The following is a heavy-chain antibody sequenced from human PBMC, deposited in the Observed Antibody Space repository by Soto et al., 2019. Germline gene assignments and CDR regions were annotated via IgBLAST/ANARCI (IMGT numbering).Heavy chain of an antibody. CDR3: SHGDGSYYDGSGRLGLDP. D-gene: IGHD3-22*01. V-gene: IGHV2-5*02. J-gene: IGHJ5*02. Sequence: SGPTLVNPTQTLTLTFTFSAFSLRTRGVGVGWIRQPPGKALEWLALIYWDDDKRYNPSLKSRLTITKDTSRNQMVLTITNMDPVDTGTYYCSHGDGSYYDGSGRLGLDPWGEGSMVTV. CDR1: AFSLRTRGVG. CDR2: IYWDDDK.